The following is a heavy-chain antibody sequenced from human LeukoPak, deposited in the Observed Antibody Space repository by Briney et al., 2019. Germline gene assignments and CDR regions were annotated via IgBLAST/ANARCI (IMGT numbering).Heavy chain of an antibody. D-gene: IGHD6-13*01. V-gene: IGHV1-69*13. CDR2: IIPIFGTA. Sequence: SVKVSCKASGGTFSSYAISWVRQAPGQGLEWLGGIIPIFGTANYAQKFQGRVTITADESTSTAYMELSSLRSEDTAVYYCAINRSDRSRHYSSSWCPIDYWGQGTLVTVSS. J-gene: IGHJ4*02. CDR3: AINRSDRSRHYSSSWCPIDY. CDR1: GGTFSSYA.